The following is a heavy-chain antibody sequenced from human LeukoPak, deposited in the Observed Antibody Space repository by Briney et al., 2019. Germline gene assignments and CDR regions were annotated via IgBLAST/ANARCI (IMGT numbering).Heavy chain of an antibody. CDR1: GGTFSSYA. CDR3: ARGERGGSGSYFPIDY. V-gene: IGHV1-69*13. J-gene: IGHJ4*02. Sequence: GASVKVSCKASGGTFSSYAISWVRQAPGQGLEWMGGIIPIFGTANYAQKFQGRVTITADESTSTAYMELSSLRSGDTAVCYCARGERGGSGSYFPIDYWGQGTLVTVSS. CDR2: IIPIFGTA. D-gene: IGHD3-10*01.